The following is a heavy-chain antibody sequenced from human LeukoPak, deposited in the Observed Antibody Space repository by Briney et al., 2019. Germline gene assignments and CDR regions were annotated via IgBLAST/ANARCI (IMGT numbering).Heavy chain of an antibody. CDR2: ISGSGGST. J-gene: IGHJ4*02. Sequence: GGSLRLSCGTSGFSFSSYGMSWVRQAPGKGLEWVSAISGSGGSTYYADSVKGRFTISRDNSKNTLYLQMNSLRAEDTAGYHCARDMRILDSWGQGTLVTVSS. CDR3: ARDMRILDS. CDR1: GFSFSSYG. V-gene: IGHV3-23*01. D-gene: IGHD2-15*01.